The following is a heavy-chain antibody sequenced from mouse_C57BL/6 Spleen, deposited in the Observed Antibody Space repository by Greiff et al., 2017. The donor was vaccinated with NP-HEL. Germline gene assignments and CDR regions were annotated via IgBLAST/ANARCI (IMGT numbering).Heavy chain of an antibody. CDR3: TTVKYCGRSRWYFDV. V-gene: IGHV14-4*01. Sequence: EVQLQQSGAELVRPGASVKLSCTASGFNIKDDYMHWVKQRPEQGLEWIGRIDPENGDTEYASKFQGKATITADTSSHTAYLQLSSLTSEDTAVYYCTTVKYCGRSRWYFDVWGTGTTVTVSS. CDR2: IDPENGDT. J-gene: IGHJ1*03. CDR1: GFNIKDDY. D-gene: IGHD1-1*01.